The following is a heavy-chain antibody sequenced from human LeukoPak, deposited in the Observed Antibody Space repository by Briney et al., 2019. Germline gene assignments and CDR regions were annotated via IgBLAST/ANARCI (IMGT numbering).Heavy chain of an antibody. Sequence: TASETLSLTCAVYGGSFSGYYWSWIRQPPGKGLEWIGEINHSGSTNYNPSLKSRVTISVDTSKNQFSLKLSSVTAADTAVYYCARGRLGVQWLVRFDYWGQGTLVTVSS. V-gene: IGHV4-34*01. J-gene: IGHJ4*02. CDR1: GGSFSGYY. D-gene: IGHD6-19*01. CDR2: INHSGST. CDR3: ARGRLGVQWLVRFDY.